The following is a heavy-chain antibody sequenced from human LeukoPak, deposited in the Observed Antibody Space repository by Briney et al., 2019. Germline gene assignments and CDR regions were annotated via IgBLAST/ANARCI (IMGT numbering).Heavy chain of an antibody. CDR3: AKDPYYYDSSGYYP. CDR1: GFTFSRYS. V-gene: IGHV3-21*04. J-gene: IGHJ1*01. D-gene: IGHD3-22*01. CDR2: ISSSGTYI. Sequence: GGSLRLSCAASGFTFSRYSMNWVRQAPGKGLEWVSSISSSGTYIYYADSVKGRFTISRDNSKNTLYLQMNSLRAEDTAVYYCAKDPYYYDSSGYYPRGQGTLVTVSS.